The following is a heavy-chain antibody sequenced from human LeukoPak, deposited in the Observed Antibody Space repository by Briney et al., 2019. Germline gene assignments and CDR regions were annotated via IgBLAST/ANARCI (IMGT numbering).Heavy chain of an antibody. CDR3: ARTYSGSAIDY. D-gene: IGHD1-26*01. Sequence: SETLSLTCTVSGGSISGYYWSWIRQPPGKGLEWIGYIYYSGSTNYNPSLESRVTISVDSSKNQFSLKLSSVTAADTAVYYCARTYSGSAIDYWGQGTQVTVSS. CDR2: IYYSGST. J-gene: IGHJ4*02. CDR1: GGSISGYY. V-gene: IGHV4-59*01.